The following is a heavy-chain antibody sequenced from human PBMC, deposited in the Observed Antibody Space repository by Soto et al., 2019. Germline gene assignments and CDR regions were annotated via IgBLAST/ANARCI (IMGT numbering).Heavy chain of an antibody. CDR2: ISPYNGNT. Sequence: QVHLVQSGAEVKKPGASVKVSCKASDYTFITYGISWVRQAPGQGLEWMGWISPYNGNTNYAQKLPGRVTQTTDPATTTAELELGSLRSDDKAGYYRAPQAVDTGMPSDYWGQGTLVTVSS. J-gene: IGHJ4*02. CDR1: DYTFITYG. D-gene: IGHD5-18*01. CDR3: APQAVDTGMPSDY. V-gene: IGHV1-18*01.